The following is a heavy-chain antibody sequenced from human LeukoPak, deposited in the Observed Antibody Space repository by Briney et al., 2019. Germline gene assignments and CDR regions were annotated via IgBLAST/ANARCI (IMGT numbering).Heavy chain of an antibody. Sequence: ASVKVSCKASGYTFTSYYTHWVRQAPGQGLEWMGIINPSGGSTSYAQKFQGRVTMTRDTSTSTVYMELSSLRSEDTAVYYCARDRIKKYDILTGYYASMLFDIWGQGTMVTVSS. V-gene: IGHV1-46*01. CDR3: ARDRIKKYDILTGYYASMLFDI. D-gene: IGHD3-9*01. CDR1: GYTFTSYY. CDR2: INPSGGST. J-gene: IGHJ3*02.